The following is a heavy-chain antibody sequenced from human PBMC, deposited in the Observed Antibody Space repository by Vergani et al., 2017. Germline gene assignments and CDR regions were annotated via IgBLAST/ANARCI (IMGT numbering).Heavy chain of an antibody. CDR2: IGSSGPYI. CDR3: ARDCTSGGCPDNYGMDV. Sequence: VQLVESGGGLVKPGGSLRLSCAASGFTFSDFSMNWVRQAPGKGLEWVAFIGSSGPYINYADSVKGRFIISRDNTNNSLFLQLRSLRAEDAAVYYCARDCTSGGCPDNYGMDVWGQGATVTVSS. CDR1: GFTFSDFS. J-gene: IGHJ6*02. V-gene: IGHV3-21*06. D-gene: IGHD2-8*01.